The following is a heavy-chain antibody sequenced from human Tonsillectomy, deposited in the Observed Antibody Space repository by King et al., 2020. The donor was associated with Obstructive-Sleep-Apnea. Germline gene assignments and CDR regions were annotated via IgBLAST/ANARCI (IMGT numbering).Heavy chain of an antibody. Sequence: VQLQESGPGLVKPSETLSLTCTVSGGSISSYYWSWIRQPPGKGLEWIGYIYYSGSTNYNPSLKSRVTISLDTSKNQFSLKLSSVTAADTAVYYCARLIYGLGSYSYDYWGQGSLVTVSS. J-gene: IGHJ4*02. CDR2: IYYSGST. CDR3: ARLIYGLGSYSYDY. CDR1: GGSISSYY. D-gene: IGHD3-10*01. V-gene: IGHV4-59*01.